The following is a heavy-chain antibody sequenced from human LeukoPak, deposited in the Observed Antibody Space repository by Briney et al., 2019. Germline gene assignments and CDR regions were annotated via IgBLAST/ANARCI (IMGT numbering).Heavy chain of an antibody. CDR3: ARGVNSGYFDY. V-gene: IGHV4-59*01. CDR1: GGSISSYY. Sequence: NPSETLSLTCTVSGGSISSYYWTWIRQPPGKGLEWIGYIYYSGSTNYNPSLKSRVTISVDTSKNQFSLKLTSVTAADTAVYYCARGVNSGYFDYWGQGTLVTVSS. J-gene: IGHJ4*02. CDR2: IYYSGST. D-gene: IGHD1-26*01.